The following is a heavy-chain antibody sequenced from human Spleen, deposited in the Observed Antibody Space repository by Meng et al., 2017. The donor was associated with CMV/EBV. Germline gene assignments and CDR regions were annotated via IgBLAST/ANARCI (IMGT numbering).Heavy chain of an antibody. CDR3: AKDMGVGYCSTISCPSFDY. V-gene: IGHV3-23*01. J-gene: IGHJ4*02. CDR2: ISGSGGST. D-gene: IGHD2-2*01. CDR1: FNSYA. Sequence: FNSYAMNWDRQAPGKGLEWVSVISGSGGSTYYADSVKGRFTISRDNSKNTLYLQMNSLRVEDTAVYYCAKDMGVGYCSTISCPSFDYWGQGTLVTVSS.